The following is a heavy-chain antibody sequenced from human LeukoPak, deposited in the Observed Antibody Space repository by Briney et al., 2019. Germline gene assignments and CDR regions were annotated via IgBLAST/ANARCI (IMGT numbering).Heavy chain of an antibody. CDR3: ARAWGYVDF. CDR2: IYYSGST. V-gene: IGHV4-59*01. D-gene: IGHD1-26*01. J-gene: IGHJ4*02. CDR1: GGSMNNYY. Sequence: SETLSLTCTVSGGSMNNYYWSWIRQPPGKGLEWIGYIYYSGSTDYNPSLKSRVTMSVDTSKNQFSLKLTSVTAADTALYYCARAWGYVDFWGQGTLVTVSS.